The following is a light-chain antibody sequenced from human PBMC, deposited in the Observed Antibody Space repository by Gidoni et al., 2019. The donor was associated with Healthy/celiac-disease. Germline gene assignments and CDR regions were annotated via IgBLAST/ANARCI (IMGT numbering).Light chain of an antibody. J-gene: IGKJ2*03. CDR1: QSVSSSY. Sequence: EMVLTQSLGTLSLSPGQSPTLSCRASQSVSSSYLAWCQQKPGQAPRLLIYGGASRATGIPDKLSSGGAGTDFTLTISRLEPEDFAVYYCRQYGSSPPYSFGQGTKLEIK. CDR3: RQYGSSPPYS. V-gene: IGKV3-20*01. CDR2: GGA.